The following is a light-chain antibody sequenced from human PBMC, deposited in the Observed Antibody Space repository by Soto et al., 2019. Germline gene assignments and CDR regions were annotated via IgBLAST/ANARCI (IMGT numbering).Light chain of an antibody. Sequence: ETLMTHSPATLSVSPGGRATLSCRASQSFSDYLAWYQQRPGQAPRLLIFGASTRATGVPARLSGSGSGTEFTLTLSSLQSEAFAVYDFHQDKDWPHTFGPGNKV. CDR1: QSFSDY. CDR2: GAS. J-gene: IGKJ1*01. CDR3: HQDKDWPHT. V-gene: IGKV3-15*01.